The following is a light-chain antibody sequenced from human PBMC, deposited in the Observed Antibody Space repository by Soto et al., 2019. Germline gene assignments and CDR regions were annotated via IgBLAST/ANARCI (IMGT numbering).Light chain of an antibody. V-gene: IGKV3D-20*02. Sequence: EVVLTQSPGTLSLSRGERATLSCRASERIYSAYLGWYQQKPGQAPRLLIYGTSSRATGIQDRFSGSGSGTDFTLTIRSPENEEFAVYDCQQRSSWPCTVGQGTRLEIK. CDR2: GTS. CDR1: ERIYSAY. J-gene: IGKJ5*01. CDR3: QQRSSWPCT.